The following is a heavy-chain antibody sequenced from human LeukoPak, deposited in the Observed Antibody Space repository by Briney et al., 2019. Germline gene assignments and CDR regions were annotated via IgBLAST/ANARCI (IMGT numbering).Heavy chain of an antibody. CDR1: GFTFSDYY. V-gene: IGHV3-11*06. CDR3: ARGGYATDAFDI. CDR2: ISDSSSYT. D-gene: IGHD5-12*01. J-gene: IGHJ3*02. Sequence: GGSLRLSCAASGFTFSDYYMSWVRQAPGRGLEWVSYISDSSSYTKYADSVQGRFTISRDNAKNSLYLQMNSLRAEDTAVYYCARGGYATDAFDIWGQGTMVTISS.